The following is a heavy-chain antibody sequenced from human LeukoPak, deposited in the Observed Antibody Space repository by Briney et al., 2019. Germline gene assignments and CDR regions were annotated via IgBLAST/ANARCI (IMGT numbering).Heavy chain of an antibody. CDR1: AFTFSSYS. V-gene: IGHV3-21*01. CDR2: ISSSGDII. CDR3: ARSLKWYCSGGSCYSAPSTSDFNWFDP. J-gene: IGHJ5*02. D-gene: IGHD2-15*01. Sequence: PGGSLRLSCAASAFTFSSYSMRWVRQAPGKGLQWVSSISSSGDIISYADSLKGRFTISRDNARNSLYLQMNSLRAEDTAMYYCARSLKWYCSGGSCYSAPSTSDFNWFDPWGQGTLVTVSS.